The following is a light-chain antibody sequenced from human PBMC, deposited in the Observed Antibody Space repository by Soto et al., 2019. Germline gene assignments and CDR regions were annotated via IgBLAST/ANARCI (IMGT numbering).Light chain of an antibody. CDR3: AAWDDSLRGRV. J-gene: IGLJ3*02. Sequence: QSVLTQPPSASGTPGQRVTISCSGSSSNIGSNYVYWYQQLPGTAPKLLVFDDSQRPSGVPDRFSDSKSGTSASLAISGLRSEEEADYYCAAWDDSLRGRVFGGGTKLTVL. CDR1: SSNIGSNY. V-gene: IGLV1-47*02. CDR2: DDS.